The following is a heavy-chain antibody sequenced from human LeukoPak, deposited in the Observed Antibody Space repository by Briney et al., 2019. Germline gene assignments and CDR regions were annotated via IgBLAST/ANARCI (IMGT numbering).Heavy chain of an antibody. CDR2: INYNGIYI. CDR3: ARIGPGRDGSNSFDQ. CDR1: GLTVSSYD. D-gene: IGHD5-24*01. V-gene: IGHV3-21*01. Sequence: GGSLRLSCAASGLTVSSYDMTWVRQAPGKALEYVSSINYNGIYIFSADSVKGRFTISRDNAKNSLYLEMNSLRVEDTAFYYCARIGPGRDGSNSFDQWGKGTLVIVSS. J-gene: IGHJ4*02.